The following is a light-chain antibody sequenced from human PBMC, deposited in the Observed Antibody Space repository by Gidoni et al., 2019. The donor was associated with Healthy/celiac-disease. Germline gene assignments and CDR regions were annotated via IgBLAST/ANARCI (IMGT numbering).Light chain of an antibody. J-gene: IGKJ3*01. V-gene: IGKV3-20*01. CDR3: QQYGSSPPT. CDR1: QSVSSSF. Sequence: EIVLTQSPGTLSLSPGERATLSCRASQSVSSSFLAWYQQKPGQAPRLLIYGASRRATGIPDRFSGSGSGTGFTLTIRRLEPEDFAVYYCQQYGSSPPTFXPXTKVDIK. CDR2: GAS.